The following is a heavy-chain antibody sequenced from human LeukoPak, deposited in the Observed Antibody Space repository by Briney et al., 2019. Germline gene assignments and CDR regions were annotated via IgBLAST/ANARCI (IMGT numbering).Heavy chain of an antibody. Sequence: EASVKVSCKASGYYTFTSYGINWVRQAPGQGLEWMGWTNPYNGNTNYAQKFQGRVTMTTDTSTGTAYMELRSQRSDDTAVYYCASAPIDRWEPLTHAFDIWGQGTMVTVSS. CDR3: ASAPIDRWEPLTHAFDI. V-gene: IGHV1-18*01. CDR1: GYYTFTSYG. D-gene: IGHD1-26*01. CDR2: TNPYNGNT. J-gene: IGHJ3*02.